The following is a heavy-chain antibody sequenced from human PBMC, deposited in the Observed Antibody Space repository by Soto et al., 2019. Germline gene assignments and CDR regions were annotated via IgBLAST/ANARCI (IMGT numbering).Heavy chain of an antibody. V-gene: IGHV4-34*01. CDR2: INHSGST. J-gene: IGHJ6*01. Sequence: SETLSLTCAVYGGSFSGYYWSWIRQPSGKGLEWIGEINHSGSTNYNPSLKSRVTISVDTSKNQFSLKLSSVTAADTAVYYCARGRISMVRVVIGDYLYYYPMGVW. D-gene: IGHD3-10*01. CDR3: ARGRISMVRVVIGDYLYYYPMGV. CDR1: GGSFSGYY.